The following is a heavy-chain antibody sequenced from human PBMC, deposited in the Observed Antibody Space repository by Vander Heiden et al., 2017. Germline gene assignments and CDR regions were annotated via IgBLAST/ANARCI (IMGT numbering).Heavy chain of an antibody. CDR3: AKDSVNRLAVAGTRAYDS. CDR2: ISGSGGST. Sequence: EVQLLESGGGLVQPGGSLRLSCAASGFTFSSYAMSWVRRAPGKGLEWVSGISGSGGSTYYADSVKGRFTISRDNSKNTLYLQMNSLRAEDTAVYYCAKDSVNRLAVAGTRAYDSWGQGTLVTVSS. V-gene: IGHV3-23*01. D-gene: IGHD6-19*01. CDR1: GFTFSSYA. J-gene: IGHJ5*01.